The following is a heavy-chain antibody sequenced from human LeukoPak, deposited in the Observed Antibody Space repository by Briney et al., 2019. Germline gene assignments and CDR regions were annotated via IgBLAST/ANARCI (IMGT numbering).Heavy chain of an antibody. CDR3: AKGRVVVAASPADY. V-gene: IGHV3-30*18. Sequence: GRSLRLSCAASGFTFSSYGMHWVRQAPGKGLEWVAVISYDGSNKYYADSVKGRFTISRDNSKNTLYLQMNSLRAEDTAVYYCAKGRVVVAASPADYWGQGTLATVSS. D-gene: IGHD2-15*01. J-gene: IGHJ4*02. CDR2: ISYDGSNK. CDR1: GFTFSSYG.